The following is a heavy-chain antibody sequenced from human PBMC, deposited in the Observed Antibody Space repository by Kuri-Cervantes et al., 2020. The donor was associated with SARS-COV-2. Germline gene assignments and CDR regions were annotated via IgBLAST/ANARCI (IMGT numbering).Heavy chain of an antibody. J-gene: IGHJ5*02. CDR3: AKDRYQLLSNWFDP. V-gene: IGHV3-7*03. D-gene: IGHD2-2*01. CDR1: GFTFSSYW. Sequence: GESLKISCAASGFTFSSYWMSWVRQAPGKGLEWVANIKQDGSGRFYVDSVKGRFTISRDNAKNSLYLQMDSLRAEDTAVYYCAKDRYQLLSNWFDPWGQGTLVTVSS. CDR2: IKQDGSGR.